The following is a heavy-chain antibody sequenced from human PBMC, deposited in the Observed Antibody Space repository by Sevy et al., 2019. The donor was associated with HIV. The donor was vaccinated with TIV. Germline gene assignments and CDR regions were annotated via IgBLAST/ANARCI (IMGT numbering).Heavy chain of an antibody. Sequence: GGSLRLSCAASGFPFNDHAMHWVRQVPGKGLEWVSYISNSGSTIHYSDSVKGRFTISRDNAKNSLYLQMNSLRAEDTAVYYCARDLPPSATTVPHFDYWGRGTLVTVSS. D-gene: IGHD4-17*01. V-gene: IGHV3-48*03. CDR2: ISNSGSTI. J-gene: IGHJ4*02. CDR1: GFPFNDHA. CDR3: ARDLPPSATTVPHFDY.